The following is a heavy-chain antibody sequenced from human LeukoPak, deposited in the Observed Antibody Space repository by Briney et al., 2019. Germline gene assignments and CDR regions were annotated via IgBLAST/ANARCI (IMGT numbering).Heavy chain of an antibody. CDR3: AKDGVGGNVFDY. Sequence: PGGSLRLSCAASGFTFSSYGMHWVRQAPGKGLEWVAVIWYDGSNKYYADSVKGRFTISRDNSKNTLYLQMNSLRAEGTAVYYCAKDGVGGNVFDYWGQGTLVTVSS. D-gene: IGHD4-23*01. CDR1: GFTFSSYG. J-gene: IGHJ4*02. V-gene: IGHV3-33*06. CDR2: IWYDGSNK.